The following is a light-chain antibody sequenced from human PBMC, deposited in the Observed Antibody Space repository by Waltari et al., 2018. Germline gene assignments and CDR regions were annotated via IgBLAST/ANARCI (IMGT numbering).Light chain of an antibody. V-gene: IGLV3-25*03. CDR3: QSTDTIGTTVV. CDR1: VLTQEY. Sequence: SYGLTQPPSVSVSPGQTARINCSGDVLTQEYGYWYQQKPGRAPVVVIFKDTGRPPGIPERFSGSGSGTTVTLTITGVQAEDEADYYCQSTDTIGTTVVFGGGTRLIAL. J-gene: IGLJ2*01. CDR2: KDT.